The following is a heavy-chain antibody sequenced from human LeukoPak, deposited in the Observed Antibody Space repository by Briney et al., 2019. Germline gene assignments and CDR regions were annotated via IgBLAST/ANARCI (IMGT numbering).Heavy chain of an antibody. CDR2: ISGSGGST. CDR3: AKADSSSWMVYFDY. V-gene: IGHV3-23*01. CDR1: GFTFSSYA. D-gene: IGHD6-13*01. J-gene: IGHJ4*02. Sequence: PGASLRLSCAASGFTFSSYAMSWVRQAPGKGLEWVSAISGSGGSTYYADSVKGRFTISRDNTKNTLYLQMNSLRAEDTAAYYCAKADSSSWMVYFDYWGQGTLVTVSS.